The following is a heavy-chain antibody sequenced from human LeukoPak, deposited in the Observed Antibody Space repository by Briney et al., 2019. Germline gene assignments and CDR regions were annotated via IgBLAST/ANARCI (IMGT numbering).Heavy chain of an antibody. CDR1: GGTFSSYA. CDR2: IIPIFGTA. Sequence: ASVKVSCKASGGTFSSYAISWVRQAPGQGLEWTGGIIPIFGTANYAQKFQGRVTITTDESTSTAYMELSSLRSEDTAVYYCARGSIAAAVLHWFDPWGQGTLVTVSS. CDR3: ARGSIAAAVLHWFDP. V-gene: IGHV1-69*05. J-gene: IGHJ5*02. D-gene: IGHD6-13*01.